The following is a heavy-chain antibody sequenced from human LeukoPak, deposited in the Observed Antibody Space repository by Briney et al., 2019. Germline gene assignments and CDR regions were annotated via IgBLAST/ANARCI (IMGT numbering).Heavy chain of an antibody. Sequence: ASVKVSCKASGYTFTSYYMHWVRQAPGQGLEWMGIINPSGGSTSYAQKFQGRVTMTRDTSTSTVYMELSSLRSEDTAVYYCARQPRAAAALNWFDPWGRGTLVTVSS. J-gene: IGHJ5*02. D-gene: IGHD6-13*01. CDR3: ARQPRAAAALNWFDP. V-gene: IGHV1-46*01. CDR2: INPSGGST. CDR1: GYTFTSYY.